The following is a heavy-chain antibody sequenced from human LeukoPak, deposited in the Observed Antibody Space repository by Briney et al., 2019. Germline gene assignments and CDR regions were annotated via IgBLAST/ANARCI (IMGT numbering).Heavy chain of an antibody. CDR2: IYPNSGGT. CDR3: AKAYSGYDGFDY. Sequence: ASVKVPCKASGYTFTGYYMHWVRQAPGQGLEWMGWIYPNSGGTNYAQKFQGRVTMPRDTSISTAYMELSRLRSDDTAVYYCAKAYSGYDGFDYWGQGTQVTVSS. D-gene: IGHD5-12*01. CDR1: GYTFTGYY. J-gene: IGHJ4*02. V-gene: IGHV1-2*02.